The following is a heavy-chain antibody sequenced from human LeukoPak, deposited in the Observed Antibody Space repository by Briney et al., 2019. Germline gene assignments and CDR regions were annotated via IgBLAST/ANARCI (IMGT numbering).Heavy chain of an antibody. CDR1: GFTFSSYS. D-gene: IGHD6-13*01. J-gene: IGHJ4*02. V-gene: IGHV3-48*01. Sequence: PGGSLRLSCAASGFTFSSYSMNWVRQAPGKGLEWVSYISSSSATIYYADSVKGRFTISRDNAKNSLYLQMNSPRAEDTAVYYCARRSSWYSFDCWGQGALVTVSS. CDR2: ISSSSATI. CDR3: ARRSSWYSFDC.